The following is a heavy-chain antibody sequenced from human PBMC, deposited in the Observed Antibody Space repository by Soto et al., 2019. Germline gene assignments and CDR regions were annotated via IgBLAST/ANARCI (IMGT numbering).Heavy chain of an antibody. CDR3: AKLGQNRNDYGAHCHDY. D-gene: IGHD4-17*01. V-gene: IGHV3-23*01. CDR1: GFTFSSYA. J-gene: IGHJ4*02. CDR2: ISGSGGST. Sequence: PGGSLRLSCAASGFTFSSYAMSWVRQAPGKGLEWVSAISGSGGSTYYADSAKGRFTISRDNSKNTLYLQMNSLRAEDTAVYYCAKLGQNRNDYGAHCHDYWGQGTLVTVSS.